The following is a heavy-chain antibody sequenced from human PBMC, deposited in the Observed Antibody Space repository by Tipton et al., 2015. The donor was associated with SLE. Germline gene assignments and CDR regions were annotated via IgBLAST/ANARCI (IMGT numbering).Heavy chain of an antibody. D-gene: IGHD7-27*01. CDR1: GFNFASYW. V-gene: IGHV3-74*01. J-gene: IGHJ4*02. CDR3: ARWHLTNWGFDS. Sequence: SLRLSCEASGFNFASYWMHWVRQAPGKGLVWVSRISLDGSSASYADSVKGRFTISRDNAKNSLYLQMTNLRDEDTAVYYCARWHLTNWGFDSWGQGTLVTVSS. CDR2: ISLDGSSA.